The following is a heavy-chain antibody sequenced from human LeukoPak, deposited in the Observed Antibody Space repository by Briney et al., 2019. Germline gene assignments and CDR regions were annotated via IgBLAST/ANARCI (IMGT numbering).Heavy chain of an antibody. V-gene: IGHV3-74*01. Sequence: PGGSLRLSCAASGFTFSSYWMHWVRHIPGKGLVWVSRINTDGSSTNYADSAKGRFTISRDNAKNTLDLQMNSLRAEDTAVYYCVRPFQTAGYFGLWGRGTLVTVSS. J-gene: IGHJ2*01. CDR3: VRPFQTAGYFGL. D-gene: IGHD2/OR15-2a*01. CDR2: INTDGSST. CDR1: GFTFSSYW.